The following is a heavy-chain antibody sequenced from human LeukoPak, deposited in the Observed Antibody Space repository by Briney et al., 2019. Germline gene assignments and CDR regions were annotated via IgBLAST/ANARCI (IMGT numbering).Heavy chain of an antibody. CDR1: GYTFTGYY. D-gene: IGHD3-22*01. V-gene: IGHV1-2*02. CDR2: INPNSGGT. J-gene: IGHJ4*02. CDR3: ARVKYYYDSSGYRTYDY. Sequence: ASVKVSCKASGYTFTGYYMHWVRQAPGQGIEWMGWINPNSGGTNYAQKFQGRVTMTRDTSISTAYMELSRLRSDDTAVYYCARVKYYYDSSGYRTYDYWGQGTLVTVSS.